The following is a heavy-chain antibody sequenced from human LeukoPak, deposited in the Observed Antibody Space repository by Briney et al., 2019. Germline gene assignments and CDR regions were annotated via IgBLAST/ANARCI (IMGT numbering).Heavy chain of an antibody. J-gene: IGHJ5*02. CDR1: GFTFNNYS. Sequence: GGSLRLSCAASGFTFNNYSMNWVRQAPGKGLEWVSSITSTSSYIYYADSVKGRFTISRDNAKNSLYLQMNSLRAEDTAMYYCARSFRGDNWNDNWFDPWGQETLVTVSS. D-gene: IGHD1-1*01. V-gene: IGHV3-21*01. CDR2: ITSTSSYI. CDR3: ARSFRGDNWNDNWFDP.